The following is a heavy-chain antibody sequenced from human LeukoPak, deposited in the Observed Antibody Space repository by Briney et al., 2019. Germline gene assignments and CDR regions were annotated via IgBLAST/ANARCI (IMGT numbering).Heavy chain of an antibody. CDR1: GFTVSSNY. J-gene: IGHJ5*02. Sequence: GGSLRLFCAASGFTVSSNYMSWVRQAPGKGLEWVSVIYSGGSTYYADSVKGRFTISRDNSKNTLYLQMNSLRAEDTAVYYCARGSRGSSWYPPNWFDPWGQGTLVTVSS. V-gene: IGHV3-66*01. CDR2: IYSGGST. CDR3: ARGSRGSSWYPPNWFDP. D-gene: IGHD6-13*01.